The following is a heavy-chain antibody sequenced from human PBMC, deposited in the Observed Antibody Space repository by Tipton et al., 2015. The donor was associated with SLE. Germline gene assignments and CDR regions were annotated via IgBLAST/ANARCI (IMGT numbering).Heavy chain of an antibody. Sequence: SLRLSCVASGFTFSDHGMIWVRQTSGKGLEWLAYISAGGSTIDDAASVRGRLTISRDNAKNSLYLQMSDLRAEDTAVYHCARSKNWGQGTLVTVSS. V-gene: IGHV3-48*03. J-gene: IGHJ4*02. CDR1: GFTFSDHG. CDR2: ISAGGSTI. CDR3: ARSKN.